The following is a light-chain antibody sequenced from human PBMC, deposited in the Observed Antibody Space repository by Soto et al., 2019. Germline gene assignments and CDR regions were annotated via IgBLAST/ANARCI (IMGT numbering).Light chain of an antibody. CDR3: CSYVGATTYV. CDR1: SSNIGGCNV. V-gene: IGLV2-23*01. CDR2: EGI. Sequence: QSALTQPASVSGSPGQSITISCSGTSSNIGGCNVVSWYQQHPGKAPKVIVYEGIKRPSGVSDRFSGSTSGSTASLTISGLQAEDEAEYYCCSYVGATTYVFGRGTKVTVL. J-gene: IGLJ1*01.